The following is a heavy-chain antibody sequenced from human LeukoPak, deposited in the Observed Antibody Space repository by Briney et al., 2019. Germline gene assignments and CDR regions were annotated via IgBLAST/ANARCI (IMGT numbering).Heavy chain of an antibody. D-gene: IGHD3-3*01. Sequence: GGSLRLSCAASGFTFSTCGMDWVRQAPGKGLEWVSSISGSSAYIYYADSVKGRFTISRDNAKNSLYLQMNSLRAEDTAVYYCARGSEWSSGVSDYWGQGTLVTVSS. J-gene: IGHJ4*02. CDR2: ISGSSAYI. CDR1: GFTFSTCG. CDR3: ARGSEWSSGVSDY. V-gene: IGHV3-21*01.